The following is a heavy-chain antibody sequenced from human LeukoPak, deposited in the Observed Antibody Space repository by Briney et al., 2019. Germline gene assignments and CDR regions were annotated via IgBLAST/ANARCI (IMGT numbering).Heavy chain of an antibody. CDR1: GGTFSSYA. CDR2: IIPIFGTA. V-gene: IGHV1-69*13. D-gene: IGHD2-15*01. J-gene: IGHJ5*02. Sequence: SVKVSCKASGGTFSSYAISWVRQAPGQGLEWMGGIIPIFGTANYEQKFQGRVTITADESTSTAYMELSSLRSEDTAVYYCARGSVVVAATTWFDPWGQGTLVTVSS. CDR3: ARGSVVVAATTWFDP.